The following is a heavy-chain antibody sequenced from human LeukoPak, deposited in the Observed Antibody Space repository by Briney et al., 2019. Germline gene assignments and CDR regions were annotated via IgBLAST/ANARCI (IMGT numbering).Heavy chain of an antibody. V-gene: IGHV1-2*02. CDR2: INPNSGGT. J-gene: IGHJ4*02. Sequence: ASVKVSCKASGYTFTCYYMHWVRQAPGQGLEWMGWINPNSGGTNYAQKFQGRVTMTRDTSISTAYMELSRLRSDDTAVYYCARDGDTNYDSSGYYYVLGNWGQGTLVTVSS. CDR1: GYTFTCYY. D-gene: IGHD3-22*01. CDR3: ARDGDTNYDSSGYYYVLGN.